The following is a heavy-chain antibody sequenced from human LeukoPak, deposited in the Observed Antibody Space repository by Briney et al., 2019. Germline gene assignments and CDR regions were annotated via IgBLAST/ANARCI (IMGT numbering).Heavy chain of an antibody. CDR1: GGSISSSSYY. D-gene: IGHD1-1*01. CDR2: IYYSGST. V-gene: IGHV4-39*01. CDR3: ARYKVAYFDY. J-gene: IGHJ4*02. Sequence: PSETLSLTCTVSGGSISSSSYYWGWIRQPPGKGLEWIGSIYYSGSTYYNPSLKSRVTISVDTSKNQFSLKLSSVTAADTAGYYSARYKVAYFDYRGQGTPVSAS.